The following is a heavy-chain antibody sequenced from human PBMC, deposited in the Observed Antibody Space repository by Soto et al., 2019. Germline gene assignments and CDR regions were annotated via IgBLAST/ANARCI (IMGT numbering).Heavy chain of an antibody. D-gene: IGHD3-22*01. J-gene: IGHJ4*01. CDR2: IYYTGTT. V-gene: IGHV4-59*08. CDR3: ARLGGYYQAFDQ. CDR1: GSPISSYY. Sequence: SDTLSLTCSVSGSPISSYYWGWFRLPPGQGLQWVGYIYYTGTTSYNPSLKGRVTVSLDTSKKQFSLKLRSVTAADTAVYFCARLGGYYQAFDQWGQGALVTVSS.